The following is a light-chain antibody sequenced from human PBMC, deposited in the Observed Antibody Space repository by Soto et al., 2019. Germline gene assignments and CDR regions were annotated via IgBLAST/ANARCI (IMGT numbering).Light chain of an antibody. V-gene: IGKV2-28*01. J-gene: IGKJ4*01. CDR3: MQALQSPPT. CDR2: LAS. CDR1: QSLLHSDGHNY. Sequence: EIVVTQSPFSLPVNTGEPASISCRSSQSLLHSDGHNYLDWYLQKPGQSPQLLIYLASNRASGVPEGCSGSGSGTDFTLKISRVEAGDVGVYFCMQALQSPPTSGGGTKVEIK.